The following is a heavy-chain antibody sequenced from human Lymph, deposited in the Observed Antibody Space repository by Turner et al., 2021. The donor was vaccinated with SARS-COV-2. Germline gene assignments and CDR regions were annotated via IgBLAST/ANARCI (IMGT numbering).Heavy chain of an antibody. V-gene: IGHV4-59*01. CDR1: GASISNYY. J-gene: IGHJ4*02. CDR3: ARGFDY. Sequence: QVQLQESGPGLVKPSETLSPTCTVSGASISNYYWSWIRQPPGKGLEWIGYIYYSGSTNYNPSLKSRVTISVDTSKSQFSLKLSSVTAADTAVYYCARGFDYWGQGSLVTVSS. CDR2: IYYSGST.